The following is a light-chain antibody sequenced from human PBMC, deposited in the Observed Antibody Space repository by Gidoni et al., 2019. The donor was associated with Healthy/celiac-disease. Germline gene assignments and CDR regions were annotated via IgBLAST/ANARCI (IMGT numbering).Light chain of an antibody. V-gene: IGKV1-5*03. CDR3: QQYNSYCWT. J-gene: IGKJ1*01. Sequence: DIQMTQSPSTLSASVGDRVTITCRASKSISSWLAWYQQKRGKAPKLLIYKASSLESGVPSRFGGSGAGTEFTLTISSLQPDDFATYYCQQYNSYCWTFGQGTKVEIK. CDR1: KSISSW. CDR2: KAS.